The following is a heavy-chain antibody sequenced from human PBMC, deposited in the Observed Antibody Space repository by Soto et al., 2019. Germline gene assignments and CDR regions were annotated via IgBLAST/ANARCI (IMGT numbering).Heavy chain of an antibody. CDR1: TYSISSGFF. V-gene: IGHV4-38-2*02. J-gene: IGHJ5*02. CDR3: ARDTNSLDP. D-gene: IGHD1-1*01. CDR2: IFYTGDT. Sequence: SETLSLTCSVSTYSISSGFFWGWIRQPPGKGLEWIGSIFYTGDTYYNPTLKSRITMSVDTSRNQFSLKLTSLTAADTAVYYCARDTNSLDPWGQGILVTVSS.